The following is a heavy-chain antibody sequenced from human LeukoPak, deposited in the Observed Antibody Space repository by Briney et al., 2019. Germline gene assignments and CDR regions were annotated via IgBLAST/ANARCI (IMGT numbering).Heavy chain of an antibody. CDR3: TTFYTRLTDY. J-gene: IGHJ4*02. Sequence: GGSLRLSCAASGFTFSTSAMSWVRQAPGRGLEWLATINQDGGEKYYVDSVKGQFTISRDNAKNSLFLQMNSLRAEDTAVYYCTTFYTRLTDYWGQGTLVTVSS. CDR1: GFTFSTSA. CDR2: INQDGGEK. V-gene: IGHV3-7*05. D-gene: IGHD2/OR15-2a*01.